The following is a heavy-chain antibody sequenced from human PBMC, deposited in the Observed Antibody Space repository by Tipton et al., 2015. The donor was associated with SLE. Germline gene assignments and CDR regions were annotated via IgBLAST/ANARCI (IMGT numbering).Heavy chain of an antibody. D-gene: IGHD4-23*01. CDR1: GGSISSGGYS. Sequence: TLSLTCAVSGGSISSGGYSWSWIRQPPGEGPEWVGFIYHSGSTYYNPSLKSRVSISVNTSKNQFSLKLSSVTAADTAVYYCARERDYGGNWDIWGQGTMVTVSS. V-gene: IGHV4-30-2*01. CDR3: ARERDYGGNWDI. J-gene: IGHJ3*02. CDR2: IYHSGST.